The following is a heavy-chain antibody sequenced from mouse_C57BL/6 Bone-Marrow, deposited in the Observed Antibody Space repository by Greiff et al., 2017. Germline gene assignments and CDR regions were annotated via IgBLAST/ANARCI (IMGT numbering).Heavy chain of an antibody. CDR2: IYPGSGST. V-gene: IGHV1-55*01. CDR3: ARGNYYYGSSFHFDY. D-gene: IGHD1-1*01. J-gene: IGHJ2*01. Sequence: VKLQQPGAELVKPGASVKMSCKASGYTFTSYWITWVKQRPGQGLEWIGDIYPGSGSTNYNEKFKSKATLTVDTSSSTAYMQLSSLTSEDSAVYYCARGNYYYGSSFHFDYWGQGTTLTVSS. CDR1: GYTFTSYW.